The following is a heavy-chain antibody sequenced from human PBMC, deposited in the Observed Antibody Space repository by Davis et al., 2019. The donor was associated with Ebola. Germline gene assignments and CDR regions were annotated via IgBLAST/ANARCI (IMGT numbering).Heavy chain of an antibody. D-gene: IGHD3-3*01. CDR1: GFTFSSYG. J-gene: IGHJ5*02. CDR3: ARGITIFGVVIMFDP. V-gene: IGHV3-30*02. Sequence: GESLKISCAASGFTFSSYGMHWVRQAPGKGLEWVAFIRYDGSNKYYADSVKGRFTISRDNSKNTLYLQMNSLRAEDTAVYYCARGITIFGVVIMFDPWGQGTLVTVSS. CDR2: IRYDGSNK.